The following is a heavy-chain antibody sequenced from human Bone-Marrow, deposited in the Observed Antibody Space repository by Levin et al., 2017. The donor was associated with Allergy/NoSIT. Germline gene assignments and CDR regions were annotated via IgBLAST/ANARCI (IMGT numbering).Heavy chain of an antibody. CDR2: INPSGGTT. D-gene: IGHD3-3*01. J-gene: IGHJ5*02. CDR1: GYTFTNYY. CDR3: ARGDDCWSGYSINWFDP. Sequence: GASVKVSCKASGYTFTNYYMHWVRQAPGQGLEWMGIINPSGGTTSYAQKFQGRVTMTRDTSTSTVYMELSSLRSEDTAVYYCARGDDCWSGYSINWFDPWGQGTLVTVSS. V-gene: IGHV1-46*01.